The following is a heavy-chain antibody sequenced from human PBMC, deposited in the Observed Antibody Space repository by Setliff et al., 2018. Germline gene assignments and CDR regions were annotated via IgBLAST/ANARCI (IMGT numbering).Heavy chain of an antibody. J-gene: IGHJ4*02. CDR3: ARPRSPKISIFGVTPFDY. CDR2: FTPILLTP. CDR1: GGTFDSYS. D-gene: IGHD3-3*01. V-gene: IGHV1-69*06. Sequence: GASVKVSCKASGGTFDSYSFTWLRQAPGQGLEWVGGFTPILLTPNYAQKFQGRITITADKSTSTAYMELSGLRSDDTAVYFCARPRSPKISIFGVTPFDYWGQGTLVTSPQ.